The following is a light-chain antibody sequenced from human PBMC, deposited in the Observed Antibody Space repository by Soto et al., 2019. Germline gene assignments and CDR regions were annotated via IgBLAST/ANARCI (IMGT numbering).Light chain of an antibody. CDR2: AAS. CDR1: QSVNNN. J-gene: IGKJ4*01. Sequence: EILLTQSPGPLSLSPGKRATLSCMASQSVNNNYIAWYQHKPGQAPRLLIYAASSRATGIPDRFSGSGSGTEFTLTISSLQSEDFTVYYCQQYNNWPLTFGGGTKVDIK. V-gene: IGKV3D-15*01. CDR3: QQYNNWPLT.